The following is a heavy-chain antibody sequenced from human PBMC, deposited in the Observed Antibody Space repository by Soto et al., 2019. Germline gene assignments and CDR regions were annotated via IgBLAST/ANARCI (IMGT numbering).Heavy chain of an antibody. CDR1: GFTFSSYS. CDR3: ARDCYDGWGHFDY. D-gene: IGHD5-12*01. CDR2: ISSSSSYI. J-gene: IGHJ4*02. Sequence: GGSLRLSCAASGFTFSSYSMNWVRQAPGKGLEWVSSISSSSSYIYYADSVKGRFTISRDNGKNSLYLQMNSLRAEDTAVYYCARDCYDGWGHFDYWGQGTLVTVSS. V-gene: IGHV3-21*01.